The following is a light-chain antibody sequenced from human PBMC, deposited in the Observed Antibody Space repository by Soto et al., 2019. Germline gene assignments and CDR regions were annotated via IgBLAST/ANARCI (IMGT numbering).Light chain of an antibody. Sequence: QSVLTQPPSVSAAPGQWVTISCSGRSSNIGSNYVSWYQRLPGTAHKLLIYDNNKRPSGIRDRFSGSRSGTSANLDITGLQAGDEADYYCGAWDGSVSAVVFGGGTQLTVL. CDR3: GAWDGSVSAVV. CDR1: SSNIGSNY. J-gene: IGLJ2*01. CDR2: DNN. V-gene: IGLV1-51*01.